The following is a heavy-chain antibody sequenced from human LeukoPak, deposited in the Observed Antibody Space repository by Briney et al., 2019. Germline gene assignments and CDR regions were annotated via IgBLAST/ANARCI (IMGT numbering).Heavy chain of an antibody. Sequence: SETLSLACAVYGGSFSGYYWSWIRQPPGKGLEWIGEINHSGSTNYNPSLKSRVTLSVDTSKNQFSLKLSSVTAADTAVYYCARRLVVVAATSGYFDYWGQGTLVTVSS. J-gene: IGHJ4*02. CDR2: INHSGST. CDR1: GGSFSGYY. CDR3: ARRLVVVAATSGYFDY. D-gene: IGHD2-15*01. V-gene: IGHV4-34*01.